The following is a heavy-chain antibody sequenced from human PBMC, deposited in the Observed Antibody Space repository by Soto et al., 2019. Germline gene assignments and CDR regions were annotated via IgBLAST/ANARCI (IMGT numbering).Heavy chain of an antibody. CDR2: INAGNGNT. CDR1: GYTFTSYA. V-gene: IGHV1-3*01. D-gene: IGHD3-3*01. Sequence: ASVKVSCKASGYTFTSYAMHWVRQAPGQRLEWMGWINAGNGNTKYSQKFQGRVTITRDTSASTAYMELSSLRSEDTAVYYCARDRPSGDFWSGYYMDVWGQGTTVTVSS. CDR3: ARDRPSGDFWSGYYMDV. J-gene: IGHJ6*02.